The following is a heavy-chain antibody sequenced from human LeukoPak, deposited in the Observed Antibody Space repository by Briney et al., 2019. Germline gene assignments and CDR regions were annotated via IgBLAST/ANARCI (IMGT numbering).Heavy chain of an antibody. CDR2: ISYDGSKE. J-gene: IGHJ4*02. CDR1: GFTLSSYV. CDR3: TREGGGSSDYFDH. D-gene: IGHD2-15*01. V-gene: IGHV3-30-3*01. Sequence: GGSLRLSCVGSGFTLSSYVMHWVRQAPGKGLEWVALISYDGSKEFYADSVKGRFTISRDNSKNTLYLQMNSLRGDDTAVYYCTREGGGSSDYFDHWGQGTLVTVSS.